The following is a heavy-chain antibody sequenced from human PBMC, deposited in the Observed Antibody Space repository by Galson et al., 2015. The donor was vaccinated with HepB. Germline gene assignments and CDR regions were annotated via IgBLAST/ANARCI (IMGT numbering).Heavy chain of an antibody. Sequence: SVKVSCKASGGTFSSYTISWVRQAPGQGLEWMGRIIPILGIANYAQKFQGRVTITADKSTSTAYMELSSLRSEDTAVYYCARAGDTAMAAFDYWGQGTLVTVSS. CDR2: IIPILGIA. CDR3: ARAGDTAMAAFDY. J-gene: IGHJ4*02. D-gene: IGHD5-18*01. V-gene: IGHV1-69*02. CDR1: GGTFSSYT.